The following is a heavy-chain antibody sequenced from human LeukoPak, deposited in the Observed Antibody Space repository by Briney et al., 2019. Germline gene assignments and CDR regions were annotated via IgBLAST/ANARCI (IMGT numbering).Heavy chain of an antibody. Sequence: SETLSLTCAVYGGSFSGYYWSWIRQPPGKGLEWIGEINHSGSTNYNPPLKSRVTISVDTSKNQFSLKLSSVTAADTAVYYCARVRAGSSSHKRYYYYMDVWGKGTTVTVSS. D-gene: IGHD6-6*01. V-gene: IGHV4-34*01. CDR3: ARVRAGSSSHKRYYYYMDV. CDR2: INHSGST. J-gene: IGHJ6*03. CDR1: GGSFSGYY.